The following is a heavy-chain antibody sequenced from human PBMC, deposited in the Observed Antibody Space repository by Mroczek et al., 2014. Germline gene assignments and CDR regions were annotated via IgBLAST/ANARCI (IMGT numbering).Heavy chain of an antibody. CDR3: ARDQNXYSSSWSAKNDAFDI. Sequence: QVQLQESGPGLVKPSQTLSLTCTVSGGSISSGGYYWSWIRQHPGKGLEWIGYIYYSGSTYYNPSLKSRVTISVDTSKNQFSLKLSSVTAADTAVYYCARDQNXYSSSWSAKNDAFDIWGQGTMVTVSS. V-gene: IGHV4-31*03. J-gene: IGHJ3*02. CDR1: GGSISSGGYY. D-gene: IGHD6-13*01. CDR2: IYYSGST.